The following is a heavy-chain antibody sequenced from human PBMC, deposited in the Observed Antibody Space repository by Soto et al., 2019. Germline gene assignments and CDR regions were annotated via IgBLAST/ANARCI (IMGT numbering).Heavy chain of an antibody. CDR1: GGSFSGYY. CDR2: INHSGST. CDR3: ARGKYYDFWSGYLAYYYYGMDV. V-gene: IGHV4-34*01. J-gene: IGHJ6*02. D-gene: IGHD3-3*01. Sequence: SETLSLTCAVYGGSFSGYYWSWIRQPPGKGLEWIGEINHSGSTNYNPSLKSRVTISVDTSKNQFSLKLSSVTAADTAVYYCARGKYYDFWSGYLAYYYYGMDVWGQGTTVTVSS.